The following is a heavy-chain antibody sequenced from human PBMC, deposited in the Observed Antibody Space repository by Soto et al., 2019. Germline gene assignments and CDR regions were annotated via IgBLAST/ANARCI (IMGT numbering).Heavy chain of an antibody. D-gene: IGHD3-22*01. J-gene: IGHJ4*02. Sequence: PSETLSLTCTVSGGSISSSSYYWGWLRQPPGKGLEWIGSIYYSGSTYYNPSLKSRVTISVDTSKNQFSLKLSSVTAADTAVYYCARHERDYFDSSGAYFDFWGQGTLVTVSS. V-gene: IGHV4-39*01. CDR1: GGSISSSSYY. CDR3: ARHERDYFDSSGAYFDF. CDR2: IYYSGST.